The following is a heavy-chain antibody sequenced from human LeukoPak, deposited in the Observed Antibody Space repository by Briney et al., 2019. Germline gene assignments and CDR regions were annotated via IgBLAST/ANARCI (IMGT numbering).Heavy chain of an antibody. V-gene: IGHV3-15*07. Sequence: GGSLRLSCAASGFTFNNYGMHWVRQAPGKGLEWVGRIKPKTDGETTEYAAPVRGRFSISRDDSKNMLYLQMNSLKTEDTAVYYCITPLPYSAQGGQGTLVTVSS. CDR3: ITPLPYSAQ. CDR1: GFTFNNYG. J-gene: IGHJ4*02. CDR2: IKPKTDGETT. D-gene: IGHD2-21*01.